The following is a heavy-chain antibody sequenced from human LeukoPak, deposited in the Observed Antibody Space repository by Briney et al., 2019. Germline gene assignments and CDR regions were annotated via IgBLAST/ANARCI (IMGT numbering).Heavy chain of an antibody. V-gene: IGHV3-11*01. Sequence: GGSLRLSCAASGIIFSDYYMSWIRQAPGKGLEWISYVSDSGSTKYYADSVKGRFTISRDNEKNSLLLQMDKLRVQDTAMFYCGREIGNNWNAPIYYWGQGILVTVSS. CDR1: GIIFSDYY. CDR2: VSDSGSTK. J-gene: IGHJ4*02. CDR3: GREIGNNWNAPIYY. D-gene: IGHD1-1*01.